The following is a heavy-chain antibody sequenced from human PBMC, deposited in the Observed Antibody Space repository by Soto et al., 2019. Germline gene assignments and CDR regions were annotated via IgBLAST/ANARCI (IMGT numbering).Heavy chain of an antibody. CDR2: IYYSGST. J-gene: IGHJ3*02. V-gene: IGHV4-59*01. CDR1: GGSISSYY. D-gene: IGHD3-9*01. CDR3: AREDDILTGYYISAAFDI. Sequence: KPSETLSLTCTVSGGSISSYYWSWIRQPPGKGLEWIGYIYYSGSTNYNPSLKSRVTISVDTSKNQFSLKLSSVTAADTAVYYCAREDDILTGYYISAAFDIWGQGTMVTVSS.